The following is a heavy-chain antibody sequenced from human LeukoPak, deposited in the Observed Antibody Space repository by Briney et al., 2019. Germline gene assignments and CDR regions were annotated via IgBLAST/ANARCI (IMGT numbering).Heavy chain of an antibody. CDR1: GGSISSYY. V-gene: IGHV4-59*01. CDR2: IYYSGST. CDR3: ARAPRPYYYDSSGYYLDY. D-gene: IGHD3-22*01. J-gene: IGHJ4*02. Sequence: PSETLSLTCTVSGGSISSYYWSWIRQPPAKGLEWIGYIYYSGSTNYNPSLKSRVTISVDTSKNQFSLKLSSVTAADTAVYYCARAPRPYYYDSSGYYLDYWGQGTLVTVSS.